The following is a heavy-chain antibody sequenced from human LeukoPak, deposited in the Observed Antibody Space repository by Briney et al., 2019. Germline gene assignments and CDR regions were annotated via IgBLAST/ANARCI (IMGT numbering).Heavy chain of an antibody. CDR2: ISSSSSYI. J-gene: IGHJ3*02. Sequence: PGGSLRLSCAASGFTFSSYSMNWVRQAPGKGLEWVLSISSSSSYIYYADSVKGRFTISRDNAKNSLYLQMNSLRAEDTAVYYCARITMRGFWSGYYTDAFDIWGQGTMVTVSS. V-gene: IGHV3-21*01. CDR1: GFTFSSYS. CDR3: ARITMRGFWSGYYTDAFDI. D-gene: IGHD3-3*01.